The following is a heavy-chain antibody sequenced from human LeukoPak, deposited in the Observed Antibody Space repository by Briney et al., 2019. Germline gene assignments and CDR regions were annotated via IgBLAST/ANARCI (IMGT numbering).Heavy chain of an antibody. D-gene: IGHD3-9*01. V-gene: IGHV1-18*01. Sequence: GASVKVSRKASGYTFTSYGISWVRQAPGQGLEWMGWISAYNGNTNYAQKLQGRVTMTTDTSTSTAYMELRSLRSDDTAVYYCARCRWYYDILTGYCYFDYWGQGTLVTVSS. J-gene: IGHJ4*02. CDR1: GYTFTSYG. CDR2: ISAYNGNT. CDR3: ARCRWYYDILTGYCYFDY.